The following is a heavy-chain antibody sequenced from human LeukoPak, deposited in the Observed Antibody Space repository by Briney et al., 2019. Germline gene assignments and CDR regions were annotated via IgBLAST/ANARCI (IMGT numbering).Heavy chain of an antibody. Sequence: SETLSLTCAVYGESFRGHYCSWIRQPPGKGLEWIGEINHSGSTNYDPSLKSRVSISVDTSKNQFSLKLSSVTAADTAVYYCARGEVGADRNFDNWGQGTLVTVSS. CDR3: ARGEVGADRNFDN. CDR2: INHSGST. D-gene: IGHD1-26*01. J-gene: IGHJ4*02. CDR1: GESFRGHY. V-gene: IGHV4-34*01.